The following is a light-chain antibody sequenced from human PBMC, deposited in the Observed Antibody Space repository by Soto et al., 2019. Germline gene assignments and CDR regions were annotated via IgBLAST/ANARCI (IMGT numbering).Light chain of an antibody. CDR2: DAS. CDR3: QQDDNLPLT. V-gene: IGKV1-33*01. Sequence: DIQMTQYPSSLSESLGDRVNITCQASQDISNNLNRYQQKPWKDPKLLIYDASNLETGVPSRFSGSGSGTDFTFTISSMQPEDIRTHYFQQDDNLPLTFGKGTTVEIK. CDR1: QDISNN. J-gene: IGKJ1*01.